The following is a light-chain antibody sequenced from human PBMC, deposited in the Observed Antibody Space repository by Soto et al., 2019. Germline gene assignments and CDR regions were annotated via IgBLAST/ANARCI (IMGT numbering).Light chain of an antibody. J-gene: IGKJ2*01. V-gene: IGKV3D-15*01. CDR3: PQYHTSPT. Sequence: RVMTQGPGTLSVSPGDRVTLSCRASQSMASDLAWYQQKPCQAPSLLIYDASTSATGLPARFSGSGSGTDFTLTVSRLEPEDSAVYYCPQYHTSPTFGPAT. CDR1: QSMASD. CDR2: DAS.